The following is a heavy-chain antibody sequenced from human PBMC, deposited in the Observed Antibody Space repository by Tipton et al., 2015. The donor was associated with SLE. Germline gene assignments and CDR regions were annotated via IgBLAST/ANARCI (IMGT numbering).Heavy chain of an antibody. J-gene: IGHJ6*02. V-gene: IGHV4-4*07. D-gene: IGHD2-2*02. CDR2: IYASGST. CDR3: ARGSCSSITCYNSFFTNYYYYGMDV. CDR1: GGSISSYY. Sequence: TLSLTCTVSGGSISSYYWSWVRQPAGKGLEWIGRIYASGSTNYNPSLKSRVTISLDTSKNHFSLNLSSVTAADTAVYYCARGSCSSITCYNSFFTNYYYYGMDVWGQGTSVTVS.